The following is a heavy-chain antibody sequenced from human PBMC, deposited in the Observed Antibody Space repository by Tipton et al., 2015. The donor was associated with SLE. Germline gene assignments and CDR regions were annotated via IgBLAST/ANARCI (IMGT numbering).Heavy chain of an antibody. J-gene: IGHJ3*02. V-gene: IGHV3-30*02. CDR3: AKEGDYIWGSYRPDAFDI. D-gene: IGHD3-16*02. CDR2: IRYDGSNK. CDR1: GFTFSSYG. Sequence: SLRLSCAASGFTFSSYGMHWVRQAPGKGLEWVAFIRYDGSNKYYADSVKGRFTISRDNSKNTLYLQMNSLRAEDTAVYYCAKEGDYIWGSYRPDAFDIWGQGTMVTVSS.